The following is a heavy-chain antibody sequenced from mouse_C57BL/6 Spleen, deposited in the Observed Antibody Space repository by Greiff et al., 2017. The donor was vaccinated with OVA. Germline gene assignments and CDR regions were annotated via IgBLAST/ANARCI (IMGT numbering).Heavy chain of an antibody. V-gene: IGHV1-59*01. Sequence: VQLQQPGAELVRPGTSVKLSCKASGYTFTSYWMHWVKQRPGQGLEWIGVIDPSDSYTNYNQKFKGKATLTVDTSSSTAYLQLSSLTSEDSAVYYCARSADSSGYAGAYYFDYWGQGTTLTVSS. CDR2: IDPSDSYT. CDR1: GYTFTSYW. CDR3: ARSADSSGYAGAYYFDY. J-gene: IGHJ2*01. D-gene: IGHD3-2*02.